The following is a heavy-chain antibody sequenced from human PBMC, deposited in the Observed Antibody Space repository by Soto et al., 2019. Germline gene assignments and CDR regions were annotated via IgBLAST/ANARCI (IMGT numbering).Heavy chain of an antibody. CDR2: ISAYNGNT. Sequence: ASVKVSCKASGYTFTSYGISWVRQAPGQGLEWMGWISAYNGNTNYAQKLQGRVTMTTDTSTSTAYMELRSLRSDDAAVYYCARGVEARTTKYYFXYWGQGTLVTVSS. CDR3: ARGVEARTTKYYFXY. V-gene: IGHV1-18*01. J-gene: IGHJ4*02. CDR1: GYTFTSYG. D-gene: IGHD1-1*01.